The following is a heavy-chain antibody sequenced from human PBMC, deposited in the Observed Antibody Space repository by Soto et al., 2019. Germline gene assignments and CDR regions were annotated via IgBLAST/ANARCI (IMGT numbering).Heavy chain of an antibody. CDR1: GFTFTTYA. V-gene: IGHV3-23*01. J-gene: IGHJ6*03. Sequence: GGSLRLSCAASGFTFTTYAMSWVRQAPGKGLEWVSAISGSGGRTYYAGSVNGRFTISRDNSKNSLYLQMNSLRAEDTAVYYCAKDFGSGYYYYYYIDVWGKGTTVTVSS. D-gene: IGHD3-10*01. CDR2: ISGSGGRT. CDR3: AKDFGSGYYYYYYIDV.